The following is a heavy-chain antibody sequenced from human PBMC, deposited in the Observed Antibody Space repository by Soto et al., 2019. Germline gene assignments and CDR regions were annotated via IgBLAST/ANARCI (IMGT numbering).Heavy chain of an antibody. J-gene: IGHJ4*02. CDR2: INHRGST. V-gene: IGHV4-34*01. CDR1: GGSFTGYY. CDR3: ATSYFDFWSGYYRGYYFDY. D-gene: IGHD3-3*01. Sequence: QVHLQQWGAGLLKPSETLSLTCAVYGGSFTGYYWRWIRQPPGKGLEWIGEINHRGSTNYNPSLRIQVTISVDTSKNQFSLKLNSVTAADTAVYYCATSYFDFWSGYYRGYYFDYWGQGTLVTVCS.